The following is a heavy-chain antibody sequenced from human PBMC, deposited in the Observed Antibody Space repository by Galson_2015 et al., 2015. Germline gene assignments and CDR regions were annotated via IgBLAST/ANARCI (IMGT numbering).Heavy chain of an antibody. D-gene: IGHD2-2*01. J-gene: IGHJ3*02. CDR3: ARDYCSSSSCFPPDGFDI. CDR2: ISYDGSKK. Sequence: SLRLSCAASGFTFSSYAMHWVRQAPGKGLEWVAVISYDGSKKYYADSVKGRFTISRDNSKNTLYLQMNSLRAEDTAVYYCARDYCSSSSCFPPDGFDIWGQGTMVTVSS. V-gene: IGHV3-30*01. CDR1: GFTFSSYA.